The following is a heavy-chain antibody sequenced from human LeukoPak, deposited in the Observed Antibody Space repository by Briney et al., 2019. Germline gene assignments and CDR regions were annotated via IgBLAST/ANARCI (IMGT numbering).Heavy chain of an antibody. V-gene: IGHV1-69*13. Sequence: SVKVSCKVSGYTLTELSMHWVRQAPGKGLEWMGGIIPIFGTANYAQKFQGRVTITADESTSTAYMELSSLRSEDTAVYYCARDRNMITFGGVIATFDYWGQGTLVTVSS. D-gene: IGHD3-16*02. J-gene: IGHJ4*02. CDR2: IIPIFGTA. CDR3: ARDRNMITFGGVIATFDY. CDR1: GYTLTELS.